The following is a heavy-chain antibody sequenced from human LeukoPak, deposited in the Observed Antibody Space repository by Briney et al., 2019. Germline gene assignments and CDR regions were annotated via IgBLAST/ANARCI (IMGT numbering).Heavy chain of an antibody. CDR1: GFTFSHYG. V-gene: IGHV3-30*18. Sequence: GRSLRLSCAASGFTFSHYGMHWVRQAPGKGLEWVSVISYDGSNKYYADSVKGRFTISRDNSNNTLYLQMDSLRAEDTAVYYCAKPIRGYTYSLSSFDIWGQGTMVTVSS. CDR3: AKPIRGYTYSLSSFDI. CDR2: ISYDGSNK. D-gene: IGHD5-18*01. J-gene: IGHJ3*02.